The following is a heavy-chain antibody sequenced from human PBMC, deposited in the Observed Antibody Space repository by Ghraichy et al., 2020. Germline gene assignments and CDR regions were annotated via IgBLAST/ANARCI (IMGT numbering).Heavy chain of an antibody. Sequence: GGSLRLSCAASEFTFSNYWMNWVRQAPGKGLEWVATIKNDGSEKYYVDSVKGRFTISRDNAKNSLYLQMNSLRAEDTAVYYCARDLGGGWYFDYWGQGALVTVSS. V-gene: IGHV3-7*01. D-gene: IGHD6-19*01. CDR3: ARDLGGGWYFDY. J-gene: IGHJ4*02. CDR2: IKNDGSEK. CDR1: EFTFSNYW.